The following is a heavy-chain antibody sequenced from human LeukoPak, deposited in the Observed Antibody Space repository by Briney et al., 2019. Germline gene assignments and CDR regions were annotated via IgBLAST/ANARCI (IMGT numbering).Heavy chain of an antibody. J-gene: IGHJ6*03. V-gene: IGHV4-34*01. CDR3: ARLYGSGSYYRYYYYCMDV. D-gene: IGHD3-10*01. CDR2: INHSGST. Sequence: SETLSLTCAVYGGSFSGYYWSWIRQPPGKGLEWIGEINHSGSTNYNPSLKSRVTISVDTSKNQFSLKLSSVTAADTAVYYCARLYGSGSYYRYYYYCMDVWGKGTTVTISS. CDR1: GGSFSGYY.